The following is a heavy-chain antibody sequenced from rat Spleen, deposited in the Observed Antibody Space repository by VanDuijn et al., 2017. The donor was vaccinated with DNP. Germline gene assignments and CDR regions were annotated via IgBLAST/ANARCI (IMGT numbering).Heavy chain of an antibody. CDR1: GSSITSNY. D-gene: IGHD1-5*01. CDR2: ISYSGRT. J-gene: IGHJ2*01. CDR3: ARWYNYFDY. V-gene: IGHV3-1*01. Sequence: EVQLQESGPGLVKPSQPLSLTCSVTGSSITSNYWGWIRKFPGNKMEWIGHISYSGRTTYNPSLKSRISITRDTSKNQFFLQLNSVTTEDTATYYCARWYNYFDYWGQGVMVTVSS.